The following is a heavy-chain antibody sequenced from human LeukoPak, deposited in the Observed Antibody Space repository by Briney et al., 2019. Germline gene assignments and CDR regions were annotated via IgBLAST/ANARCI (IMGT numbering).Heavy chain of an antibody. V-gene: IGHV4-34*01. Sequence: PSETLSLTCAVYGGSFSGYYWSWIRQPPGKGLGWIGEINHSGSTNYNPSLKSRVTISVDTSKNQFSLKLSSVTAADTAVYYCARGNFGSTTVIDYWGQGTLVTVSS. CDR2: INHSGST. CDR1: GGSFSGYY. J-gene: IGHJ4*02. D-gene: IGHD6-13*01. CDR3: ARGNFGSTTVIDY.